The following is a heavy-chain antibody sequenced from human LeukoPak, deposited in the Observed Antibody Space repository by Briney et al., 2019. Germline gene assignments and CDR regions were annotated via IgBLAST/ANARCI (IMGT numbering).Heavy chain of an antibody. V-gene: IGHV3-66*01. Sequence: PGGSLRLSCAASGSTVSSNYMSWVRQAPGKGLEWVSVTYSDGNTYYADSVKGRFTVSRDNSKNTLYLQMYSLRAEDTAVYYCARDLPLPQYSGSYGRFDCWGQGTLVTVSS. D-gene: IGHD1-26*01. CDR1: GSTVSSNY. CDR2: TYSDGNT. J-gene: IGHJ4*02. CDR3: ARDLPLPQYSGSYGRFDC.